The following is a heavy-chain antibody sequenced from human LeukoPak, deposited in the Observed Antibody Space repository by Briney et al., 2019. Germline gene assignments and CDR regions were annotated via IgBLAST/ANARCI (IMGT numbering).Heavy chain of an antibody. Sequence: ASAKVSCKASGYTFTSYHMHWVRQAPGQRLEGMGIINPSGGRTSYAQKFQGRVTLTRDMSTSTVYMELSSLRSEDTAVYYCARAPGEGGYDSEYMDVWGKGTTVIVSS. CDR2: INPSGGRT. D-gene: IGHD5-12*01. CDR3: ARAPGEGGYDSEYMDV. J-gene: IGHJ6*03. CDR1: GYTFTSYH. V-gene: IGHV1-46*01.